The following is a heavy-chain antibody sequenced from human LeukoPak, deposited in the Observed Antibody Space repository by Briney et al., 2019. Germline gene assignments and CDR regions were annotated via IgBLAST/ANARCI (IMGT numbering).Heavy chain of an antibody. D-gene: IGHD3-3*01. V-gene: IGHV4-59*01. CDR2: IYYSGST. CDR3: ARLFWSGYFDY. Sequence: ETLSLTCTVSGGSISSYYWSWIRQPPGKGLGWIGYIYYSGSTNYNPSLKSRVTISVDTSKNQFSLKLSSVTAADTAVYYCARLFWSGYFDYWGQGTLVTVSS. CDR1: GGSISSYY. J-gene: IGHJ4*02.